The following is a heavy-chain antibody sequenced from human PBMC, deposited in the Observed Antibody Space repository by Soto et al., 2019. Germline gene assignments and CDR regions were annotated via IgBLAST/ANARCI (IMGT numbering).Heavy chain of an antibody. CDR1: GYGFTTYG. CDR2: ISAHNGNT. Sequence: QVHLVQSGAEVKKPGASVKVSCKGSGYGFTTYGITWVRQAPGQGLEWMAWISAHNGNTNYAQKLQGRVTVTTDTSTSTAYMELRSLRSDDTAVYYCARGRYGDYWGQGALVTLSS. V-gene: IGHV1-18*01. D-gene: IGHD1-1*01. J-gene: IGHJ4*02. CDR3: ARGRYGDY.